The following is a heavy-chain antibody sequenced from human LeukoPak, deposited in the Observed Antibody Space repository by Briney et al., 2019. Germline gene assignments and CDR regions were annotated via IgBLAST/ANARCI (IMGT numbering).Heavy chain of an antibody. V-gene: IGHV4-39*07. D-gene: IGHD3-16*01. Sequence: SSETLSLTCTVSGGSISSRTYYWGWIRQAPGKGLEWIGSIYYTGSTHHNPSLNSRVTMLLDTSKSQFSLRLSSVTAADTAVYYCARVIGGDMRFDCWGQGTQVTVSS. CDR2: IYYTGST. J-gene: IGHJ4*02. CDR1: GGSISSRTYY. CDR3: ARVIGGDMRFDC.